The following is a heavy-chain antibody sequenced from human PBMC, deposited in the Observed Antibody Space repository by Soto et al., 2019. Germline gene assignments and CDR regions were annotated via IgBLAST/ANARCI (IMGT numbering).Heavy chain of an antibody. D-gene: IGHD2-15*01. J-gene: IGHJ4*02. V-gene: IGHV4-34*01. CDR2: INHSGST. CDR3: ARGRLCGGSCWFDY. Sequence: QVQLQQWGAGLLKPSETLSLTCAVYGGSFSGYYWSWIRQPPGKGLEWIGEINHSGSTNYNPSLKSRVTISVDTSKNQFSLKLSSVTAADTAVYYCARGRLCGGSCWFDYWGQGTLVTVSS. CDR1: GGSFSGYY.